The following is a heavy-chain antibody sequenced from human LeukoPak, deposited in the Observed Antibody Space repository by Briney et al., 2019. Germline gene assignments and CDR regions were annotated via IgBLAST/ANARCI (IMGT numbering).Heavy chain of an antibody. V-gene: IGHV4-31*03. Sequence: PSETLSLTCTVSGGSISSGGYYWSWIRQHPGKGLEWIGYIYYSGSTYYNPSLKSRVTISVDTSKNQFSLKLSSVTAADTAVYYCARDSVTGTTGHSDYWGQGTLVTVSS. CDR3: ARDSVTGTTGHSDY. J-gene: IGHJ4*02. CDR2: IYYSGST. CDR1: GGSISSGGYY. D-gene: IGHD1-7*01.